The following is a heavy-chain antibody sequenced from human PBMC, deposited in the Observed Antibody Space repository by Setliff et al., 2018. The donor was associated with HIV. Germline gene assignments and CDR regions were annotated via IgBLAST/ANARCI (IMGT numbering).Heavy chain of an antibody. CDR3: TAMGVEVVSYYYGMDV. D-gene: IGHD2-2*01. J-gene: IGHJ6*02. V-gene: IGHV3-49*04. CDR2: IRSKAYGGTT. CDR1: GFTFRDFG. Sequence: SLRLSCTASGFTFRDFGMSWVRQAPGKGLEWVGFIRSKAYGGTTEYVASVKDRFTISRDDSKSLAYLQMNSLKTEDTAVYYCTAMGVEVVSYYYGMDVWGQGTTVTVSS.